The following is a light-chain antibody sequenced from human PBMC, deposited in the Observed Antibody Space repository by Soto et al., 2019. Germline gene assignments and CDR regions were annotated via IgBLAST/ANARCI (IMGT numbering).Light chain of an antibody. V-gene: IGKV1-9*01. CDR3: QQLNSYL. CDR2: AAS. J-gene: IGKJ3*01. Sequence: IQLTPSPTSLSSSVGDKVTITCRASQGISSYLAWYQQKPGKAPKLLIYAASTLQSGVPSRFSGSGSGTDFTLTISSLQPEDFATYYCQQLNSYLFGPGTKVDIK. CDR1: QGISSY.